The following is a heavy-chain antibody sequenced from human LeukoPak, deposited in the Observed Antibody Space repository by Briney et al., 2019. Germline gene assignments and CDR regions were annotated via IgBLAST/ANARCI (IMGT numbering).Heavy chain of an antibody. J-gene: IGHJ4*02. CDR3: AKADYSYGYGFNY. Sequence: GGSLRLSCAASGFTFSNYVMSWVRQAPGKGLEWVSAISGSGGSTYYADSVKGRFTISRDNSKNTLYLQMNSLRAEDTAVYYCAKADYSYGYGFNYWGQGTLVTVSS. CDR1: GFTFSNYV. D-gene: IGHD5-18*01. CDR2: ISGSGGST. V-gene: IGHV3-23*01.